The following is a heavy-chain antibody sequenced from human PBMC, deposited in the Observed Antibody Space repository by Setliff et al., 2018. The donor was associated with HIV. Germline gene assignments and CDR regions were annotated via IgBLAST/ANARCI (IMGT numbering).Heavy chain of an antibody. D-gene: IGHD3-9*01. CDR2: INPSGDIT. J-gene: IGHJ5*02. Sequence: ASVKVSCKASGYTFISNYIHWVRQAPGQGLEWMGLINPSGDITFYAQKFQGRVTMTRDTSTRIVYLELWSLRSEDTAVYYCTRDQNAIAAFERFDPWGQGTQVTVSS. CDR3: TRDQNAIAAFERFDP. CDR1: GYTFISNY. V-gene: IGHV1-46*01.